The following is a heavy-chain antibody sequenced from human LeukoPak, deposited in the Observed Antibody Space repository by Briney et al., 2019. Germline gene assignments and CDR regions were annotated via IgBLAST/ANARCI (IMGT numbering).Heavy chain of an antibody. Sequence: SETLSLTCTVSGGSISSSSYYWGWIRQPPGTGLEWIGSIYYSGSTYYNPSLKSRVTISVDTSKNQFSLKLSSVTAADTAVYYCARDVPYSSGWYNYWGQGTLVTVSS. CDR3: ARDVPYSSGWYNY. J-gene: IGHJ4*02. CDR2: IYYSGST. D-gene: IGHD6-19*01. CDR1: GGSISSSSYY. V-gene: IGHV4-39*02.